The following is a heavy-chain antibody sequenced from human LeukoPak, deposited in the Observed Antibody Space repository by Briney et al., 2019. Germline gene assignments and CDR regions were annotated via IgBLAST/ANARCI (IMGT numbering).Heavy chain of an antibody. CDR2: ISYDGSNK. Sequence: GGSLRLSCAASGFTFSSYGMHWVRQAPGKGLEWVAVISYDGSNKYYADSVKGRFTISRDNSKNTLYLQMNSLRAEDTAVYYCARDRSGWNAFDIWGQGTMVTVSS. CDR3: ARDRSGWNAFDI. D-gene: IGHD6-19*01. CDR1: GFTFSSYG. V-gene: IGHV3-30*03. J-gene: IGHJ3*02.